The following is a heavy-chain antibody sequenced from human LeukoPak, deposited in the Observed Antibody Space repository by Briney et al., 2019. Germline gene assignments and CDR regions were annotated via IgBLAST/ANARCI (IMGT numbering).Heavy chain of an antibody. D-gene: IGHD3-10*01. V-gene: IGHV3-21*01. CDR1: GFTFSSYS. CDR2: ISSRSTYI. J-gene: IGHJ4*02. Sequence: GGSLRLSCAASGFTFSSYSMNWVRQAPGKGLEWVSSISSRSTYIYYADSLKGRFTISRDNAKNSLCLQMNSLRAEDTAVYYCAARDSYGSGSYPIDYWGQGTLVTVSS. CDR3: AARDSYGSGSYPIDY.